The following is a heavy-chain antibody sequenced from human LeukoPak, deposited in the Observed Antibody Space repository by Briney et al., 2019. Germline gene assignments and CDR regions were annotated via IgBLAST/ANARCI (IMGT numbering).Heavy chain of an antibody. CDR2: IIGSAANT. J-gene: IGHJ4*02. D-gene: IGHD3-3*01. V-gene: IGHV3-23*01. CDR3: ARRGGIHLEYFDY. Sequence: PGGSLRLSCGASGLTVSSYAMSWVRQAPGEGLEWVSTIIGSAANTYYAGSVKGRFTISRDNSKNTLYLQMNSLRAEDTAVYYCARRGGIHLEYFDYWGQGTLVTVSS. CDR1: GLTVSSYA.